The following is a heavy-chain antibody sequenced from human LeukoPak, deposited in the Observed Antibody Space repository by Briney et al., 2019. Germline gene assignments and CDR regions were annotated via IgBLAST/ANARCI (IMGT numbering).Heavy chain of an antibody. D-gene: IGHD6-13*01. J-gene: IGHJ4*02. CDR3: ATTYSSSWYSFDY. CDR2: FDPEDGET. CDR1: GYTLTELS. V-gene: IGHV1-24*01. Sequence: VSVKVSCKVSGYTLTELSMHWVRQAPGKGLEWMGGFDPEDGETIYAQKFQGRVTMTEDTSTDTAYMELSSLRSEDTAVYYCATTYSSSWYSFDYWGQGTLVTVSS.